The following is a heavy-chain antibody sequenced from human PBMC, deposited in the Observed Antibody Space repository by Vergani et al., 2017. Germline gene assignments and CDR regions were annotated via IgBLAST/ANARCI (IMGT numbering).Heavy chain of an antibody. CDR3: AKDPRLKEDYYYYYMDV. J-gene: IGHJ6*03. V-gene: IGHV3-30*18. CDR1: GFTFSNYG. CDR2: ISHDGNKK. Sequence: QVQLVESGGSVVQPGRSLRLSCAASGFTFSNYGLHWVRQAPGPGLEWVAVISHDGNKKYYVDSVKGRFTISRDNSKNTLYLYMNSLRADDTAVYYCAKDPRLKEDYYYYYMDVWGKGTTVTVSS.